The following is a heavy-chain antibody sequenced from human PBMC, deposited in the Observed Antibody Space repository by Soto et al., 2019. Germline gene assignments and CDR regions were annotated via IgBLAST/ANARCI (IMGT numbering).Heavy chain of an antibody. Sequence: GGSLRLSCAASGFTFSNAWMSWVRQAPGKGLEWVGRIKSKTDGGIIDYAAPVKGRFTISTDDSKNTLYLQMNSLKTEDTAVYYCTTVTPRESPNFDYWGQGTLVTVSS. J-gene: IGHJ4*02. CDR2: IKSKTDGGII. D-gene: IGHD2-21*02. CDR3: TTVTPRESPNFDY. V-gene: IGHV3-15*01. CDR1: GFTFSNAW.